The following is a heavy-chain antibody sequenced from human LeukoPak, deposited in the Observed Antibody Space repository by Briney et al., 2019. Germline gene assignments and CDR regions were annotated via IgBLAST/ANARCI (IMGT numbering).Heavy chain of an antibody. CDR3: AKQQLVGGGWFDP. D-gene: IGHD6-13*01. J-gene: IGHJ5*02. V-gene: IGHV4-59*01. CDR2: IYYSGST. CDR1: GGSISSYY. Sequence: SETLSLTCTVSGGSISSYYWSWIRQPPGKGLEWIGYIYYSGSTNYNPSLMSPVTISVDTSKNQFSLKLSSVTAADTAVYYCAKQQLVGGGWFDPWGQGTLVTVSS.